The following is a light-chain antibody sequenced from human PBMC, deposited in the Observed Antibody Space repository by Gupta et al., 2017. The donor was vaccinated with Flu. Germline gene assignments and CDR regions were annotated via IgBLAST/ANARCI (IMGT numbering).Light chain of an antibody. CDR1: NIGSKS. CDR3: QVWDSTTDRVA. CDR2: DDS. V-gene: IGLV3-21*02. J-gene: IGLJ2*01. Sequence: SSVLTQPPSVSVAPGQTARITCGGNNIGSKSVHWYQLKPGQAPVLVVYDDSDRPSGIPARFFGSNSGNTATLTIXRXEVADEXDYSCQVWDSTTDRVAFGAGTKLSVL.